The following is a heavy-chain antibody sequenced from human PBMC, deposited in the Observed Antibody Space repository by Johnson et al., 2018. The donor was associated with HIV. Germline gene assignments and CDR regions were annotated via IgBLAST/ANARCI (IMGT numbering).Heavy chain of an antibody. CDR3: EGSSDANDAFDI. Sequence: VQLVESGGGVVQPGRSLRLSCAASGFTVSSNYMSWVRQAPGKGLEWVSVIYSGGSTYYEDSVKGRFTISRDNSKNTLYLQMDSLRAEDTAVYYCEGSSDANDAFDIWGQGTMVTVSS. CDR1: GFTVSSNY. V-gene: IGHV3-66*01. J-gene: IGHJ3*02. D-gene: IGHD2-2*01. CDR2: IYSGGST.